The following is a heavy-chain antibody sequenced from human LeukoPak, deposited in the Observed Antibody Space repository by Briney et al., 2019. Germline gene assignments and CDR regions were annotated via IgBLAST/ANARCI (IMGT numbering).Heavy chain of an antibody. Sequence: GGSLRLSCAASGFTFSSYVMHWVRQAPGKGLEWVAIISYDGSNEYYADSVKGRFTISRDNSKNTLYLQMNSLRAEDTAVYYCAKEFGYSYDLDYWGQGTLVTVSS. J-gene: IGHJ4*02. CDR3: AKEFGYSYDLDY. D-gene: IGHD5-18*01. CDR1: GFTFSSYV. CDR2: ISYDGSNE. V-gene: IGHV3-30*04.